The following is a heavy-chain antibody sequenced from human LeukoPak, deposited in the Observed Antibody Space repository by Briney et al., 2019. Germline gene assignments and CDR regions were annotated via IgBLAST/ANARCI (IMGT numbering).Heavy chain of an antibody. Sequence: GGSLRLSCAASGFTFSSFSMNWVRQAPGKGLEWLSYILHNSATIYYANSVKGRFTISRDNAKNSLYLQMDSLRAEDTAIYYCARAYYYGSGSYPDSWGQGTLVTVSS. V-gene: IGHV3-48*04. J-gene: IGHJ5*01. CDR2: ILHNSATI. D-gene: IGHD3-10*01. CDR3: ARAYYYGSGSYPDS. CDR1: GFTFSSFS.